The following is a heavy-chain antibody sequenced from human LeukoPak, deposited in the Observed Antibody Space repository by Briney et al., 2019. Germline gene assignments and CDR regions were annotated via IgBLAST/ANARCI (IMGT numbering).Heavy chain of an antibody. CDR1: GFTFSSYD. J-gene: IGHJ5*02. D-gene: IGHD3-9*01. Sequence: GALRLSCAASGFTFSSYDMTWVRQAPGRGLEWVSSIRPSGDNTYYGDSVKGRFTISRDNSKNTVYLQMNNMRVDDTAVYYCARVADWHWFDPWGQGTLVTVSS. CDR3: ARVADWHWFDP. CDR2: IRPSGDNT. V-gene: IGHV3-23*01.